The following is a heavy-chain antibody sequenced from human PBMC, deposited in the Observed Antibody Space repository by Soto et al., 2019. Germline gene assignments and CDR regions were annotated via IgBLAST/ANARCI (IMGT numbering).Heavy chain of an antibody. D-gene: IGHD3-10*01. CDR2: TYYRSQWHN. V-gene: IGHV6-1*01. J-gene: IGHJ3*02. Sequence: PSATPSLTCVISGDIVFSNTATWNRIRQSPSRGLEWLGRTYYRSQWHNDYAESVKSRITTNPDTSKNQFSLQLNSVTPEDTAVYYCARERGFLSEALDIWGRGTMVTVSS. CDR3: ARERGFLSEALDI. CDR1: GDIVFSNTAT.